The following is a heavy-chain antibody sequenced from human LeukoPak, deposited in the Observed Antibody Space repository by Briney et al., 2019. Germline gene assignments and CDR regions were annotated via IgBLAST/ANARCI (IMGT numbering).Heavy chain of an antibody. CDR3: ASGLSSSWYRFDS. J-gene: IGHJ4*02. D-gene: IGHD6-13*01. Sequence: GGSLRLSCAASGCTFSSYSINWVRQAPGKGLEWVSSITSSTSYIYYANSVKGRFTISRDNTTNSLYLQRNSLRAEDTAVYFCASGLSSSWYRFDSWGQGTLVTVSS. CDR2: ITSSTSYI. CDR1: GCTFSSYS. V-gene: IGHV3-21*01.